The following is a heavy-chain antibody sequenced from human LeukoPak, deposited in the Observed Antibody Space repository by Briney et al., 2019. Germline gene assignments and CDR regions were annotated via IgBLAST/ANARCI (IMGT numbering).Heavy chain of an antibody. CDR1: GLTFSNYG. CDR3: AKDEYYYGSGSPLNWFDP. CDR2: ISYDGSDK. J-gene: IGHJ5*02. Sequence: GGSLRLSCAASGLTFSNYGMHWVRQAPGKGLEWVAVISYDGSDKYYADAVKGRFTISRDNSKNTLYLQMNSLKTEDTAVYYCAKDEYYYGSGSPLNWFDPWGQGTLVTVST. D-gene: IGHD3-10*01. V-gene: IGHV3-30*18.